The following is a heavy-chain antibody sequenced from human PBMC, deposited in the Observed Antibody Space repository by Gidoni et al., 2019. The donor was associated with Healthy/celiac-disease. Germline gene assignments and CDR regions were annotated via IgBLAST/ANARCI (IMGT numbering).Heavy chain of an antibody. CDR2: LSWTSGSI. CDR3: GKDFNDILTGYLAFDI. CDR1: GFTFDDYA. J-gene: IGHJ3*02. Sequence: EVQLVESGGGLVQPGGSLRLSCAASGFTFDDYAMHWVRQAPGKGLEWVSGLSWTSGSIGYADSVKGRFTISRDNAKNTLYLQMKSMRGEDTALYYCGKDFNDILTGYLAFDIWGQGTMVTVSS. D-gene: IGHD3-9*01. V-gene: IGHV3-9*01.